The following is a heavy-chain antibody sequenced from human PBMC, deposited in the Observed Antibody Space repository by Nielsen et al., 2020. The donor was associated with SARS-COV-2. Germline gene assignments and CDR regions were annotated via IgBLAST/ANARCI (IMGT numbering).Heavy chain of an antibody. V-gene: IGHV3-30*14. CDR1: GFTFSSYA. CDR3: ARGRYYDFWSGYYYFDY. D-gene: IGHD3-3*01. J-gene: IGHJ4*02. CDR2: ISYDGSNK. Sequence: GGSLRLSCAASGFTFSSYAMHWVRQAPGKGLEWVAVISYDGSNKYYADSVKGRFTISRENAKNSLYLQMNSLRAGDTAVYYCARGRYYDFWSGYYYFDYWGQGTLVTVSS.